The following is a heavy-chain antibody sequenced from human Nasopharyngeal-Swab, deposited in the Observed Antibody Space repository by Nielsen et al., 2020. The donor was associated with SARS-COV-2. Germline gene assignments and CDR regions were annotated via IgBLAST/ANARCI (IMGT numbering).Heavy chain of an antibody. V-gene: IGHV3-23*01. CDR2: ISGSGGST. D-gene: IGHD3-16*01. CDR1: GFTFSSYA. Sequence: GESLKISCAASGFTFSSYAMSWVRQAPGKGLEWVSAISGSGGSTYYADSVKGRFTISRDNSKNTLYLQMNSLRAEDTAVFYCASHISLRYFDYWGQGTLVTVSS. CDR3: ASHISLRYFDY. J-gene: IGHJ4*02.